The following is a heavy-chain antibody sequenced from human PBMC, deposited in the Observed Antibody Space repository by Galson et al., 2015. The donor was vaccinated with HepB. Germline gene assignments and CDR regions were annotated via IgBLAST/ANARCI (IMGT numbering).Heavy chain of an antibody. J-gene: IGHJ4*02. V-gene: IGHV3-48*01. D-gene: IGHD1-20*01. CDR1: GFTFSSYS. Sequence: LRLSCAASGFTFSSYSMNWVRQAPGKGPEWISHITSHSSTIYYADSVKGRFTISRDNAKNSLYLQMNSLRAEDTAVYYCARDRSITGTPIPYWGQGTLVTVSS. CDR2: ITSHSSTI. CDR3: ARDRSITGTPIPY.